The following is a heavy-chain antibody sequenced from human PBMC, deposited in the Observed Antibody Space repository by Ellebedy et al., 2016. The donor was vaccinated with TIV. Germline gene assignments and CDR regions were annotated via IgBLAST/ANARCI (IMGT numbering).Heavy chain of an antibody. CDR1: GYTFSDYY. J-gene: IGHJ4*02. V-gene: IGHV1-2*02. CDR3: AREGVFGSGSYYPY. D-gene: IGHD3-10*01. CDR2: INPNSGGT. Sequence: AASVKVSCKASGYTFSDYYIHWVRQAPGQGLEWMGWINPNSGGTSSALRFQGRVTLTRDTSISTASMELTTLTSDDTAVYFWAREGVFGSGSYYPYWGQGALVTVSS.